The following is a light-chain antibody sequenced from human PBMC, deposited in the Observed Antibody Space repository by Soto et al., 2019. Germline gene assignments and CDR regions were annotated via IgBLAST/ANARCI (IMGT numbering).Light chain of an antibody. Sequence: QSGLTQPPSVSAAPGQRVTISCSGSASNIGNNSVSWYQQLPGAAPKLLIYDDNNRPSEIPDRFSGSKSGTSATLGITGLQTGDEADYYCGTWDTSLPACVFGPGTKLTVL. CDR2: DDN. V-gene: IGLV1-51*01. CDR3: GTWDTSLPACV. CDR1: ASNIGNNS. J-gene: IGLJ1*01.